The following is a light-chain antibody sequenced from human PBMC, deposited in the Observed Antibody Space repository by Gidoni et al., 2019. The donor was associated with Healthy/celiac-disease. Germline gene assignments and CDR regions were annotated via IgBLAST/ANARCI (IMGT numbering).Light chain of an antibody. J-gene: IGKJ3*01. CDR1: QDISNY. CDR2: DAS. V-gene: IGKV1-33*01. CDR3: QQYDNPLFT. Sequence: DIQMTQSPSSLSASVGDRVTITCQASQDISNYLNWYQQKPGKAPKLLIYDASNLETGVPSRFSGSGSGTDFTFTISSLQPEDIATYYCQQYDNPLFTFGPXTKVDIK.